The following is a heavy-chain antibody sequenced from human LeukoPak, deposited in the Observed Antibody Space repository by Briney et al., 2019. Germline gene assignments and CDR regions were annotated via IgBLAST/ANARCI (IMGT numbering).Heavy chain of an antibody. V-gene: IGHV4-59*01. Sequence: SETLSLTCTVFCGSISHYYCTWMRQPPGKGVEWIGYIYYRGSTNYNPSLKSRVTISVDTSKNQFSLKLSSVTAADTAVYYCARLQSGYSFGPFEYRGQGTLVTVSS. D-gene: IGHD5-18*01. CDR3: ARLQSGYSFGPFEY. CDR2: IYYRGST. J-gene: IGHJ4*02. CDR1: CGSISHYY.